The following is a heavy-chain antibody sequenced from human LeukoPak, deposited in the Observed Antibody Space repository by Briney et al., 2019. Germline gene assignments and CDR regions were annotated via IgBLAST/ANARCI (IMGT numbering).Heavy chain of an antibody. CDR1: GFTFSGSW. V-gene: IGHV3-7*01. CDR2: INQDGGEK. CDR3: ARYRHLGY. Sequence: PGGSLRLSCAASGFTFSGSWMSWVRQAPGKGLEWVASINQDGGEKYSLDSVKGRFTISRDNTKSSLYLQMNSLRAEDTAMYYCARYRHLGYWGQGTLVTVSS. J-gene: IGHJ4*02.